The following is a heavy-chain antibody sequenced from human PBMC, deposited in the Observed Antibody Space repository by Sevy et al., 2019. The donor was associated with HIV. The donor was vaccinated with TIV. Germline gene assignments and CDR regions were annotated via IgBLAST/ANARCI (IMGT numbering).Heavy chain of an antibody. Sequence: GGSLRLSCAASGFTFSDNYMDWVRQAPGKGLEWVGRIRNKANSHTTEYAASMKGRFTISRDDSKNSLYLQMNSLKTEDTAVYYCARVTAVADLYFDYWGQGTLVTVSS. CDR2: IRNKANSHTT. V-gene: IGHV3-72*01. CDR1: GFTFSDNY. J-gene: IGHJ4*02. D-gene: IGHD6-19*01. CDR3: ARVTAVADLYFDY.